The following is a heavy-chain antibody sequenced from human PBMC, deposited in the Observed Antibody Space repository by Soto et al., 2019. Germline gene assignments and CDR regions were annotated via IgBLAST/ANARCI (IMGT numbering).Heavy chain of an antibody. CDR3: GRGRSSDGQAALDI. J-gene: IGHJ3*02. CDR2: IKHSGSS. V-gene: IGHV4-34*01. Sequence: SETLSLTCAVYAGSFSHYYWNWIRQSPGKGLEWIGKIKHSGSSNYNPSLRSRVSISVDMSKNQFSLRLTSVTAADTALYYCGRGRSSDGQAALDIWGKGTMVTVSS. D-gene: IGHD6-13*01. CDR1: AGSFSHYY.